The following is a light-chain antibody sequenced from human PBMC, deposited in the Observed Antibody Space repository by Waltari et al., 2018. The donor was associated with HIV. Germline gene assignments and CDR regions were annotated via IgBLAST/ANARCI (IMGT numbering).Light chain of an antibody. V-gene: IGKV4-1*01. J-gene: IGKJ1*01. Sequence: DIVVTQSPDSLAVSLGEGATINCWSSQSLLYSHNNKQSLAWYQQKPGQPPKLLFSWASTRESGVPDRFSASGSGTDFTLTISSLQAEDVAIYYCQQFYTTTWSFGPGTRVEI. CDR2: WAS. CDR1: QSLLYSHNNKQS. CDR3: QQFYTTTWS.